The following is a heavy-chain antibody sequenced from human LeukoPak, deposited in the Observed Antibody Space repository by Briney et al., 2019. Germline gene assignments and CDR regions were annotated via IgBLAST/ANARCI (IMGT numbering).Heavy chain of an antibody. CDR3: ATTYYDFWSGQGY. CDR1: GFTFSSYS. J-gene: IGHJ4*02. D-gene: IGHD3-3*01. V-gene: IGHV3-21*01. CDR2: ISSSSSYI. Sequence: GSLRLSCAASGFTFSSYSMNWVRQAPGKGLEWVSSISSSSSYIYYADSVKGRFTISRDNAKNSLYLQMNSLRAEDTAVYYCATTYYDFWSGQGYWGQGTLVTVSS.